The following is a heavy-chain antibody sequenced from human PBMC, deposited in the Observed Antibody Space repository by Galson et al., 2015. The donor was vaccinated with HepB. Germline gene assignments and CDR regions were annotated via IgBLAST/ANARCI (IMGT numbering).Heavy chain of an antibody. Sequence: PALVKPTQTLTLTCTFSGFSLSTSGVDVGWIRQPPGKALEWLALIYWDDDKYYSTSLKTRLTISKDTSKNQVVLTMTNMDPVDTATYYCARMKGDYSTLKYYYYYGMDVWGQGTTVTVSS. V-gene: IGHV2-70*01. CDR1: GFSLSTSGVD. CDR3: ARMKGDYSTLKYYYYYGMDV. J-gene: IGHJ6*02. D-gene: IGHD2-15*01. CDR2: IYWDDDK.